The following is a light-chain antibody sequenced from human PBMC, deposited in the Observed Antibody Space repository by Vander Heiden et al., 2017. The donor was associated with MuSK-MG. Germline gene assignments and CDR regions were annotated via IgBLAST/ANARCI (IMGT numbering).Light chain of an antibody. J-gene: IGKJ5*01. CDR1: QSISSY. CDR3: QHSDSTPFP. CDR2: AAS. Sequence: DIQMTQSPSSLSASVGDRVTITCRASQSISSYLNWYQQKPGKAPKLLIYAASSLQSGVPSRFSCSGSGTDFTLPISRLQPEDFATYYCQHSDSTPFPFGQGTLLDIK. V-gene: IGKV1-39*01.